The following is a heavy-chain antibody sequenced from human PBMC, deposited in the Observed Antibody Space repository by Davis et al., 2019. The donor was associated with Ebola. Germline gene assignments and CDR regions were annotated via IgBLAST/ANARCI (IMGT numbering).Heavy chain of an antibody. CDR2: TSQSGST. Sequence: MPSETLSLTCAVSGGSISGRVWWSCVRQSPGKGLEWIGETSQSGSTNYNPSLKSRFTISVDTSKNQFSLKLSSVTAADTAVYYCARAVGIAAWFDPWGQGTLVTVSS. V-gene: IGHV4-4*02. CDR1: GGSISGRVW. D-gene: IGHD6-6*01. J-gene: IGHJ5*02. CDR3: ARAVGIAAWFDP.